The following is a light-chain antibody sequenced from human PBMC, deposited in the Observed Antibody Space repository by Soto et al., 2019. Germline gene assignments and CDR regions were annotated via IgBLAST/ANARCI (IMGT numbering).Light chain of an antibody. V-gene: IGKV3-20*01. CDR2: ATS. CDR1: QSLTNN. CDR3: QQYGRSGT. Sequence: EIVMTQSPVTLSVFPGERATLSCRASQSLTNNLAWYQHKPVQAPRLLIYATSSRATGIPDRFSGSGSGTDFTLTISRLEPEDFAVYYCQQYGRSGTFGQGTKVDIK. J-gene: IGKJ1*01.